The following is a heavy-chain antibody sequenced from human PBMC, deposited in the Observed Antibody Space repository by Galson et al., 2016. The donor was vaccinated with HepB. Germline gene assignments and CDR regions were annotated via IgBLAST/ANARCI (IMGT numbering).Heavy chain of an antibody. CDR2: ISSSSSYI. CDR3: ASGYSYGYFYY. V-gene: IGHV3-21*01. J-gene: IGHJ4*02. D-gene: IGHD5-18*01. Sequence: LRLSCAASGFTFSSYSMNWVRQAPGKGLEWVSSISSSSSYIYYADSVKGRFTISRDNAKNSLYLQMNNLRAEDTAVYYCASGYSYGYFYYWGQGTLVTVSS. CDR1: GFTFSSYS.